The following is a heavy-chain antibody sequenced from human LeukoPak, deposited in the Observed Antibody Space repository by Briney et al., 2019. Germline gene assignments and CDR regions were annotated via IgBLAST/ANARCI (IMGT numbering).Heavy chain of an antibody. Sequence: GRSLRLSCAASGFTFSSYGMHWVRQAPGKGLEWVAVISYDGSNKYYADSVKGRFTISRDNSKNTLYLQMNSLRAEDTAVYYCAKGSRAMIVAPFPGTRFDPWGQGTLVTVSS. CDR3: AKGSRAMIVAPFPGTRFDP. D-gene: IGHD3-22*01. V-gene: IGHV3-30*18. J-gene: IGHJ5*02. CDR2: ISYDGSNK. CDR1: GFTFSSYG.